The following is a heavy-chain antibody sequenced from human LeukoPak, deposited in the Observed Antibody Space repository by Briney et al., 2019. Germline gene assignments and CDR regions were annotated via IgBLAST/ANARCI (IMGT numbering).Heavy chain of an antibody. J-gene: IGHJ4*02. V-gene: IGHV3-7*01. Sequence: GGSLRLSCAVSGFTFSTYWMTWVRQAPGKGLEWVANIKQDGSEKNYVDSVKGRFTISRDNAKDSLYLQMNSLRAEDTAVYYCAREKYYLGSGSYYNDYWSQGTLVTVSS. CDR1: GFTFSTYW. CDR3: AREKYYLGSGSYYNDY. CDR2: IKQDGSEK. D-gene: IGHD3-10*01.